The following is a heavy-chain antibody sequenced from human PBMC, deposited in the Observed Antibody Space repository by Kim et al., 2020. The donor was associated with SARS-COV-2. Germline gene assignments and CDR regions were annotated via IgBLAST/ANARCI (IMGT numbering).Heavy chain of an antibody. D-gene: IGHD2-8*02. Sequence: SGDGTNSMHPVRSRFTVSRDNSKNTLYLQMNSMRADDTAVYYCARDIDTGFWGQGTLVTVSS. CDR2: SGDGT. V-gene: IGHV3-53*01. CDR3: ARDIDTGF. J-gene: IGHJ4*02.